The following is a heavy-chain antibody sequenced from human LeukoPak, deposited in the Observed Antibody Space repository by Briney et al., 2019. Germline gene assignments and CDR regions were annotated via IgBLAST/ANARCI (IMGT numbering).Heavy chain of an antibody. J-gene: IGHJ5*02. CDR2: IYTSGST. V-gene: IGHV4-4*07. CDR1: GGSISSYY. Sequence: PSETLSLTCTVSGGSISSYYWSWIRQPAGKRLEWIGRIYTSGSTNYNPSLKSRVTMSLDTSKNQFSLKLSSVTAADTAVYYCARGGDYYDSSAEGWFDPWGQGTLVTVSS. D-gene: IGHD3-22*01. CDR3: ARGGDYYDSSAEGWFDP.